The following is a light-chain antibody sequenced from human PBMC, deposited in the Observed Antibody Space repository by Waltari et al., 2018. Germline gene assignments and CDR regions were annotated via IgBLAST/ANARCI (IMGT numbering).Light chain of an antibody. J-gene: IGLJ3*02. CDR1: SGHSTYA. CDR3: QIGGTGTLRM. CDR2: VNSDGSL. Sequence: QPVLIQPSSASAFLGASVKLTCTLSSGHSTYAIAWHQQLPQKGPRYLMKVNSDGSLNKGDGIPDRFSGSSSVAERYLIIANLQSEDEGDYYWQIGGTGTLRMFGGGTELTVL. V-gene: IGLV4-69*01.